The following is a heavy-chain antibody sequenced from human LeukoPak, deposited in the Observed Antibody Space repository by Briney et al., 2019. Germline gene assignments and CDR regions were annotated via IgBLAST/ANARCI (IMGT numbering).Heavy chain of an antibody. Sequence: GGSLRLSCAASGFTVSSNYISWVRQAPGKGLEWVSVIYSGGSTYYADSVKGRFTISRDNSKNTLYLQMNSLRAEDTAVYYCARANSGSYRTFDYWGQGNLVTVSS. V-gene: IGHV3-53*01. CDR1: GFTVSSNY. D-gene: IGHD1-26*01. J-gene: IGHJ4*02. CDR3: ARANSGSYRTFDY. CDR2: IYSGGST.